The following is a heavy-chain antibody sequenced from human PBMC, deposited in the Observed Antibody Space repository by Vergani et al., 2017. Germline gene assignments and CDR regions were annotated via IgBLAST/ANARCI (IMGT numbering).Heavy chain of an antibody. Sequence: EVQLVESGGGLVKPGGSLRLSCAASGFTFSCYIMNWVRQAPGKGLEWVSSISSSSSYIYYADSVKGRFTISRDNAKISLYLQMNSLGAEDTAVYYCAGWYYDFWSGDLKGLFDYWGQGTLVTVSS. D-gene: IGHD3-3*01. V-gene: IGHV3-21*01. CDR3: AGWYYDFWSGDLKGLFDY. J-gene: IGHJ4*02. CDR1: GFTFSCYI. CDR2: ISSSSSYI.